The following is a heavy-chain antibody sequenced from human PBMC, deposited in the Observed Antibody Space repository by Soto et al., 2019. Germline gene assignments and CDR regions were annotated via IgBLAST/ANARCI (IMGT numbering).Heavy chain of an antibody. Sequence: ACCIKLASAASGVTFWSYDMHWVRKATGTGLEWVSAIGTAGDPYYPGSVKGRFTISRENAKNSFYLQMNSLRAGDTAVYYCARGVDYYDSSGYPGLYFDLWGRGTLVTVSS. CDR2: IGTAGDP. J-gene: IGHJ2*01. CDR1: GVTFWSYD. D-gene: IGHD3-22*01. CDR3: ARGVDYYDSSGYPGLYFDL. V-gene: IGHV3-13*05.